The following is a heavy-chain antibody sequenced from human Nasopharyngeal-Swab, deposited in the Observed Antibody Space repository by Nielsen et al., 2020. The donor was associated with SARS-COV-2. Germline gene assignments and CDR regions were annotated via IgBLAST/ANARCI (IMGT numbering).Heavy chain of an antibody. Sequence: SETLSLTCTVSGGSISNYYWSWIRQSPGKGLEWIGYIYHSGGTNYNPSLKSRVTISVDTSKNQFSLKLSSVTAADTAVYYCARDQTGYSYGSRGMDVWGQGTTVTVSS. J-gene: IGHJ6*02. CDR2: IYHSGGT. CDR1: GGSISNYY. V-gene: IGHV4-59*01. D-gene: IGHD5-18*01. CDR3: ARDQTGYSYGSRGMDV.